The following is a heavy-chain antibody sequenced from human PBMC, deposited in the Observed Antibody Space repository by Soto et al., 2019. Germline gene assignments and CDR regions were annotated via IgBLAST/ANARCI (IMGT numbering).Heavy chain of an antibody. CDR3: ARGDIVLVPASEGNWFDP. J-gene: IGHJ5*02. D-gene: IGHD2-2*01. V-gene: IGHV1-46*01. CDR2: INPDAGAT. Sequence: ASEKVSSKASAYSFTTYQIHWVRQAPGQGLEWMGLINPDAGATNYAQRFQGRLRLTRDTSTSTVYMELRSLRFDDTAVYYCARGDIVLVPASEGNWFDPWGQGTLVTVSS. CDR1: AYSFTTYQ.